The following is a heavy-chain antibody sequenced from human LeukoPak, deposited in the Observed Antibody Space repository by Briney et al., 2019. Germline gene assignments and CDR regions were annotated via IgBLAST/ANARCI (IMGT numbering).Heavy chain of an antibody. J-gene: IGHJ4*02. CDR2: ISSSGGST. Sequence: GGSLRLSCAASGFTFNTYAMSWVRQAPGKGLEWVSAISSSGGSTFHADSVKGRFTISRDNSKNTLYLQMNSLKAEDTAVYYCAKGWISTKYDYWGQGTLVTVSS. CDR3: AKGWISTKYDY. D-gene: IGHD1-1*01. CDR1: GFTFNTYA. V-gene: IGHV3-23*01.